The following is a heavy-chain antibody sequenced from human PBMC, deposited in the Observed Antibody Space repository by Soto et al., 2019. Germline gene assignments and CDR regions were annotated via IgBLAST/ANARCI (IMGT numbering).Heavy chain of an antibody. CDR2: VSHDGRNT. J-gene: IGHJ4*02. CDR3: XXXXXXWLVTSDFNY. D-gene: IGHD6-19*01. V-gene: IGHV3-30*03. Sequence: VQLVESGGGVVQPGRSLRLSCAASGFTFSDYAMHWVRQAPGKGLEWVAVVSHDGRNTHYADSVKGRFTISRDSSKNTXSXXXXXXXXXXXXXXXXXXXXXXWLVTSDFNYWGQGALVTVSS. CDR1: GFTFSDYA.